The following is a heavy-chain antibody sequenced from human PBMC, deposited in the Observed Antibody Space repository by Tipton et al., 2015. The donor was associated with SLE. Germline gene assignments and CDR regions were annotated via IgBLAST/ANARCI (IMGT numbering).Heavy chain of an antibody. D-gene: IGHD3-10*01. J-gene: IGHJ6*02. CDR1: GFTFDDYA. CDR2: ISWNSGSI. V-gene: IGHV3-9*01. Sequence: VQLVQSGGGLVQPGGSLRLSCAASGFTFDDYAMHWVRQAPGKGLEWVSGISWNSGSIGYADSVKGRFTISRDNAKNSLYLQMNSLRAEDTALYYCAKDYGSGSYYWYYGMDVWGQGTTVTVSS. CDR3: AKDYGSGSYYWYYGMDV.